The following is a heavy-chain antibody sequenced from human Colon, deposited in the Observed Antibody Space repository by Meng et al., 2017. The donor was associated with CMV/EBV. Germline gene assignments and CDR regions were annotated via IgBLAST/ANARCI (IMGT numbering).Heavy chain of an antibody. CDR1: GYTFSNYG. D-gene: IGHD3-3*01. J-gene: IGHJ4*02. CDR2: INADNGDT. Sequence: ASVKVSCKASGYTFSNYGMSWVRQAPGQGLEWLGWINADNGDTNYAQKVQGRVTMTTDTSTSTAYMELRSLRSDDTAVYYCARVIQSSGVVISPFNYWGQGTMVTVSS. CDR3: ARVIQSSGVVISPFNY. V-gene: IGHV1-18*01.